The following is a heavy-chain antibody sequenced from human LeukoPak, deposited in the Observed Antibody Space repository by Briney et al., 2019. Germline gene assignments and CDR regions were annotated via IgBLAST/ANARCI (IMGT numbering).Heavy chain of an antibody. Sequence: PGGSLRLSCAASGFTVSSNYMSWVRQAPGKGLELVSLIYSDGSTYYADSVKGRFTISRDNSQNTLYLQMNSLRAEDTAVYYCARVSGTFPSYFDYWGQGTLVTVSS. CDR3: ARVSGTFPSYFDY. CDR1: GFTVSSNY. CDR2: IYSDGST. J-gene: IGHJ4*02. D-gene: IGHD1-26*01. V-gene: IGHV3-53*01.